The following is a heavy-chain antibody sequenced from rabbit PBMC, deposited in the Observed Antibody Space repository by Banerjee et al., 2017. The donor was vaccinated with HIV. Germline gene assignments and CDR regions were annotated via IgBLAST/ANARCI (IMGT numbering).Heavy chain of an antibody. D-gene: IGHD6-1*01. CDR2: IDPVFGGT. CDR1: GLDFSSYS. V-gene: IGHV1S47*01. J-gene: IGHJ4*01. Sequence: QEQLVESGGGLVQPGGSLKLSCKASGLDFSSYSMSWVRQAPGKGLEWIGYIDPVFGGTYYASWVNGRCTISSSTSLNTVTLQMTSLTAADTATYFCARGAVYGNYGYDLWGPGTLVTVS. CDR3: ARGAVYGNYGYDL.